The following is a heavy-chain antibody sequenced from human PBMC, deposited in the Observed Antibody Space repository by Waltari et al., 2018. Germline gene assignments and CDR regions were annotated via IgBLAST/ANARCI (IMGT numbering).Heavy chain of an antibody. V-gene: IGHV1-2*06. D-gene: IGHD6-19*01. CDR3: ARIAVAGTRGRVWFDP. CDR2: INPNSGGT. J-gene: IGHJ5*02. CDR1: GYTFTGYY. Sequence: QVQLVQSGAEVKKPGASVKVSCKASGYTFTGYYMHWVRQAPGQGLEWMGRINPNSGGTNYAQKFQGRVTMTRDTSISTAYMELSRLRSDDTAVYYCARIAVAGTRGRVWFDPWGQGTLVTVSS.